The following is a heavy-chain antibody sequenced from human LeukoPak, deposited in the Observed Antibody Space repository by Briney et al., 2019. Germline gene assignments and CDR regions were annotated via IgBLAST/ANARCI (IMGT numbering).Heavy chain of an antibody. CDR3: ADTGDCSSTSCYFEYFQH. V-gene: IGHV3-21*01. J-gene: IGHJ1*01. Sequence: GGSLRLSCAASGFTFSSYSMNWVRQAPGKGREWVSSISSRSSYIYYADSVKGRFTISRDNAKNSLYLQMNSLRAEDTAVYYCADTGDCSSTSCYFEYFQHWGQGTLVTVSS. CDR2: ISSRSSYI. CDR1: GFTFSSYS. D-gene: IGHD2-2*01.